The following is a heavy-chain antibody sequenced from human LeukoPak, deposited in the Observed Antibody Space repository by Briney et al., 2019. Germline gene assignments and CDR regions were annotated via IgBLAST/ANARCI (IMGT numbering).Heavy chain of an antibody. CDR1: GFTFNSYE. CDR2: ISSSGSTI. CDR3: AELGITMIGGV. V-gene: IGHV3-48*03. Sequence: GGSLRLSCAASGFTFNSYEMNWVRQAPGKGLEWVSYISSSGSTIYYADSVKGRFTISRDNAKNSLYLQTNSLRAEDTAVYYCAELGITMIGGVWGKGTTVTISS. D-gene: IGHD3-10*02. J-gene: IGHJ6*04.